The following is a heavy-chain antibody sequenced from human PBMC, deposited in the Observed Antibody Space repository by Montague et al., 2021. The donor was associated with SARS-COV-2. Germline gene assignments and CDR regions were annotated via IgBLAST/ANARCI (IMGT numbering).Heavy chain of an antibody. CDR2: MNDGGST. D-gene: IGHD6-19*01. CDR3: ERRAQWQRSWFFDL. V-gene: IGHV4-34*01. CDR1: GGSFSNHY. J-gene: IGHJ2*01. Sequence: SETLSLTCGYYGGSFSNHYWSWIRQPPGKGLEWIAEMNDGGSTYXNPSLKSRVTISVDTSKNQFSLKVTSVTAADTAVYYCERRAQWQRSWFFDLWGRGTLVTVSS.